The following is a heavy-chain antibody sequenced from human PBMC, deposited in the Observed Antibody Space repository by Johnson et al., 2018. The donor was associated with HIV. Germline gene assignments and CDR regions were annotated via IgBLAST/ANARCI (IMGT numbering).Heavy chain of an antibody. V-gene: IGHV3-9*01. Sequence: VQLVESGGGLVQPGGSLRLSCAASGFTFDDYAMHWVRQAPGKGLEWVSRISWNSGRTIYSDDAVQGRFTIPRDNAKNSLYVQMNSLRVEDTAVYYCARSEDCSGGSCPDAFDIWGQGTMVIVSS. CDR2: ISWNSGRTI. CDR1: GFTFDDYA. J-gene: IGHJ3*02. D-gene: IGHD2-15*01. CDR3: ARSEDCSGGSCPDAFDI.